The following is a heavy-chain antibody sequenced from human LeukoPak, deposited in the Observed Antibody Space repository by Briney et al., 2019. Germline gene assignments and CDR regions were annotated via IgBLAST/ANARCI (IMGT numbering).Heavy chain of an antibody. CDR3: AKGQGVVVIAPIDY. J-gene: IGHJ4*02. D-gene: IGHD2-21*01. CDR1: GFTFSSYA. V-gene: IGHV3-30-3*01. Sequence: PGGSLRLSCAASGFTFSSYAMHWVRQAPGKGLEWVAVISYDGSNKYYADSVKGRFTISRDNSKNTLYLQMNSLRAEDTAVYYCAKGQGVVVIAPIDYWGQGTLVTVSS. CDR2: ISYDGSNK.